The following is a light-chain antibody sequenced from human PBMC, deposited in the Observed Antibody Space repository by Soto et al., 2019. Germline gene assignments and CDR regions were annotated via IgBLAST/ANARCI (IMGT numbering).Light chain of an antibody. CDR2: GAS. CDR1: QSFSSTY. CDR3: QQYGSSPYT. J-gene: IGKJ2*01. Sequence: EIVLTQSPGTLSLSPGERATLSCRASQSFSSTYLVWYQQKPGQAPRLLIFGASSRAPGIPDRFSGSVSGTDFTLTIIRLEPEDIAVYYCQQYGSSPYTLRHATKLEIK. V-gene: IGKV3-20*01.